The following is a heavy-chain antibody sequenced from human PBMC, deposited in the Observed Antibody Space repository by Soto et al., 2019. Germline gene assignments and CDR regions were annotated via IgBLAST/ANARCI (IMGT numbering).Heavy chain of an antibody. CDR1: GGSISSGDYY. V-gene: IGHV4-30-4*01. Sequence: QVQLQDSGPGLVKPSQTLSLTCTVSGGSISSGDYYWSWIRQPPGKGLEWIGYIYYSGSTYYNPSLKSRVTISVDTSKNQFSLKRSSVTAADTAVYYCARDPRYSGSYYGFDYWGQGTLVTVSS. CDR2: IYYSGST. J-gene: IGHJ4*02. D-gene: IGHD1-26*01. CDR3: ARDPRYSGSYYGFDY.